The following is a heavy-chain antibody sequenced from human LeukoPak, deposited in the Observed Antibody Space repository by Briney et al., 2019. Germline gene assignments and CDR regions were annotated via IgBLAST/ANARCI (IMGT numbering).Heavy chain of an antibody. J-gene: IGHJ6*03. CDR1: GFTFSSYA. Sequence: GGSLRLSCAASGFTFSSYAMHWVRQAPGKGLEWVAVISYDGSNKYYADSVKGRFTISRDNSKNTLNLQMNSLGAEDTAVYYCARAEMARYYYYYYMDVWGKGTTVTVSS. V-gene: IGHV3-30*04. D-gene: IGHD5-24*01. CDR3: ARAEMARYYYYYYMDV. CDR2: ISYDGSNK.